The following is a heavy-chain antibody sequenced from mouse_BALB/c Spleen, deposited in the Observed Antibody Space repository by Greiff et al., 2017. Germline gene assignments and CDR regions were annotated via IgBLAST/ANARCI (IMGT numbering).Heavy chain of an antibody. CDR1: GFTFSNYW. J-gene: IGHJ3*01. D-gene: IGHD3-1*01. Sequence: EVKVVESGGGLVQPGGSMKLSCVASGFTFSNYWMNWVRQSPGKGLEWVAEIRLKSNNYATHYAESVKGRFTISRDDSKSSVYLQMNNLRAEDTGIYYCTRQGRWGYAWFAYWGQGTLVTVSA. V-gene: IGHV6-6*02. CDR2: IRLKSNNYAT. CDR3: TRQGRWGYAWFAY.